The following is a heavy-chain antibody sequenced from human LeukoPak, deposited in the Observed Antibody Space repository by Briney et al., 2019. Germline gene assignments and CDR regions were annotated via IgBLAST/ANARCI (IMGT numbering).Heavy chain of an antibody. CDR2: IYYSGTT. J-gene: IGHJ5*02. CDR1: YGSISDISYY. D-gene: IGHD6-13*01. Sequence: SETLSLTCTVSYGSISDISYYWGWIRQPPGKGLEWIGSIYYSGTTYYNPSLKSRVTISVDTSKNQFSLKLTSVTAADTAVYYCARGYSSSWYFNWFDPWGQGTLVTVSS. CDR3: ARGYSSSWYFNWFDP. V-gene: IGHV4-39*07.